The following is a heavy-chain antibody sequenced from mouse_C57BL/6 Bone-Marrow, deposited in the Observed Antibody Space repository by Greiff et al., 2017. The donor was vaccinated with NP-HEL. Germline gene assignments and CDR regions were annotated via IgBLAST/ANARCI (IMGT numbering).Heavy chain of an antibody. V-gene: IGHV7-1*01. D-gene: IGHD2-5*01. J-gene: IGHJ4*01. CDR3: ARDAKYSNWNAMDY. CDR2: SRNKANDYTT. CDR1: GFTFSDFY. Sequence: EVQVVESGGGLVQSGRSLRLSCATSGFTFSDFYMEWVRQAPGKGLEWIAASRNKANDYTTEYSASVKGRFIVSRDTSQSILYLQMNALRAEDTAIYYCARDAKYSNWNAMDYWGQGTSVTVSS.